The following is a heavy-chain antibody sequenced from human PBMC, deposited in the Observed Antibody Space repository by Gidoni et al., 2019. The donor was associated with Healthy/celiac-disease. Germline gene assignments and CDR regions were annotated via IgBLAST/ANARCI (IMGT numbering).Heavy chain of an antibody. CDR2: ISWNTGSI. CDR3: AKVTLRIAARGSFDY. J-gene: IGHJ4*02. CDR1: GFTFDAYA. Sequence: EVQLVESGGGLVQPGTSLRLSCAASGFTFDAYAMHWVRPAPGKGLEWVSGISWNTGSIGYADSVRGRFTISRDNAKNSLYLQMNSLRAEDTALYYCAKVTLRIAARGSFDYWGQGTLVTVSS. V-gene: IGHV3-9*01. D-gene: IGHD6-6*01.